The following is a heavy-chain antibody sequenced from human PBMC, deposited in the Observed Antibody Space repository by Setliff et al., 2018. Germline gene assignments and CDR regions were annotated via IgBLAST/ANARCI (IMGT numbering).Heavy chain of an antibody. CDR2: IYHDGNPKFNPSV. Sequence: SETLSLTCALSGVSVNSLTWWSWVRQTPGKGLEWIGFIYHDGNPKFNPSVNYNPSLKSRITMSIDKSKNQFSLILRSVTAADTSVYYCTRGGERYHTANWGQGALVTVS. V-gene: IGHV4-4*02. CDR1: GVSVNSLTW. J-gene: IGHJ4*02. CDR3: TRGGERYHTAN. D-gene: IGHD2-2*01.